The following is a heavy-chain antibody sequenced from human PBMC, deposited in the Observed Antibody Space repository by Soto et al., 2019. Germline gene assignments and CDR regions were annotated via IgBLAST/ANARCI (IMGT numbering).Heavy chain of an antibody. CDR3: ARDQSSWYLAYYYYGMDV. CDR1: GYTFTSYY. J-gene: IGHJ6*02. Sequence: QVQLVQSGAEVKKPGASVKVSCKASGYTFTSYYMHWVRQAPVQGREWMGIINPSGGSTSYAQKFQGRVTMTRDTSTSTVYMELSSLRSEDTAVYYCARDQSSWYLAYYYYGMDVWGQGTTVTVSS. V-gene: IGHV1-46*01. D-gene: IGHD6-13*01. CDR2: INPSGGST.